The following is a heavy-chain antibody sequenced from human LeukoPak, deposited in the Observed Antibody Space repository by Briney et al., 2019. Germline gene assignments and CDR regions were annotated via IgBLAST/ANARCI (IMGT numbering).Heavy chain of an antibody. CDR1: GGSISSYY. CDR2: IYYSGST. J-gene: IGHJ3*02. V-gene: IGHV4-59*01. D-gene: IGHD3-10*01. Sequence: PSETLSLISTVSGGSISSYYWSWIRQPPGKGLEWIGYIYYSGSTNYNPSLKSRVTISVDTSKNQYTAVYYCATTHDLMSANDACDIWGQGTMVTVSS. CDR3: ACDI.